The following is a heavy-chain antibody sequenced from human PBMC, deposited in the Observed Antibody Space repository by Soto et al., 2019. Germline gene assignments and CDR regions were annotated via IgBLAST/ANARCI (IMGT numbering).Heavy chain of an antibody. V-gene: IGHV1-69*08. J-gene: IGHJ4*02. Sequence: QVQLVQSGAEVKKPGSSVKVSCKASADTFTGYTVTWVRQAPGQGLEWVGRVIPILGASNFAQKFQGRVTISADKSTDTAYMVLTGLTSEDAAVYYCARSRVSYSSNFDSWDQGTLVTVSS. D-gene: IGHD3-16*01. CDR2: VIPILGAS. CDR1: ADTFTGYT. CDR3: ARSRVSYSSNFDS.